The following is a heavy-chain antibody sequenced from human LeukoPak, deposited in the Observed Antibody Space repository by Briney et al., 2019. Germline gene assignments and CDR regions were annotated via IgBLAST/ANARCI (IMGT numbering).Heavy chain of an antibody. CDR1: GFTVSSNY. J-gene: IGHJ4*02. V-gene: IGHV3-66*01. D-gene: IGHD2-8*01. CDR2: IYSGGST. CDR3: AREFLGYCTNGVCYSPGFDY. Sequence: GGSLRLSCAASGFTVSSNYMSWVRQAPGKGLEWVSVIYSGGSTYYADSVKGRFTISRDNSKNTLYLQMNSLRAEDTAVYYCAREFLGYCTNGVCYSPGFDYWGQGTLVTVSS.